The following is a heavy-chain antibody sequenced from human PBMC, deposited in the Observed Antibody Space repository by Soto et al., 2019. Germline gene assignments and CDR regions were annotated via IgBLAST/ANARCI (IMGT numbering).Heavy chain of an antibody. Sequence: SETLSLTCAVSGGSISSGGYSWSWIRQPPGKGLEWIGYIYHSGSTYYNPSLKSRVTISVDRSKNQFSLKLSSVTAADTAVYYCAGPGQYYFDYWGQGTLVTVSS. CDR3: AGPGQYYFDY. CDR1: GGSISSGGYS. D-gene: IGHD4-4*01. J-gene: IGHJ4*02. V-gene: IGHV4-30-2*01. CDR2: IYHSGST.